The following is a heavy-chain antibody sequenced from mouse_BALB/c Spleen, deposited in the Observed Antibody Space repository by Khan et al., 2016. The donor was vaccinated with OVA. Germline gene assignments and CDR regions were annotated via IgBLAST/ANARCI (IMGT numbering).Heavy chain of an antibody. CDR1: GYTFTNYG. CDR2: INTYSGEA. J-gene: IGHJ3*01. D-gene: IGHD2-14*01. Sequence: QIQLVQSGPELKKPGETVKISCKASGYTFTNYGMDWVKQAPGKGLKWMGWINTYSGEATYPDAFTGRFAFSLDTSASTAYLQINNLKDEDTATFFCSRREYYRSCAYWGQGTRVTVSA. V-gene: IGHV9-3-1*01. CDR3: SRREYYRSCAY.